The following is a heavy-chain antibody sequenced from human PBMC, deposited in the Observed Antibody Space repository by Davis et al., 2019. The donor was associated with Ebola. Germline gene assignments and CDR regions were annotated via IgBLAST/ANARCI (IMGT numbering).Heavy chain of an antibody. V-gene: IGHV4-59*11. D-gene: IGHD4-17*01. CDR1: GGSISSHY. CDR3: ARSLDYGDYAFHY. Sequence: PSETLSLTCTVSGGSISSHYWSWIRQPPGKGLEWIGYIYYSGSTNYNPSLKSRVTISVDTSKNQFSLKLSSVTAADTAVYYCARSLDYGDYAFHYWGQGTLVTVSS. CDR2: IYYSGST. J-gene: IGHJ4*02.